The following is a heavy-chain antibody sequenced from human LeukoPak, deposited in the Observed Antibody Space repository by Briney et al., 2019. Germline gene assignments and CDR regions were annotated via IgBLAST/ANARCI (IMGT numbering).Heavy chain of an antibody. V-gene: IGHV3-53*01. CDR2: IYSGGST. J-gene: IGHJ3*02. D-gene: IGHD3-10*01. CDR1: GFTFSSYS. Sequence: GGSLRLSCAASGFTFSSYSMNWVRQAAGRGLEWVSVIYSGGSTYYADSVKGRFTISRDNSKNTLYLQMNSLRAEDTAVYYCARDRAIYYGSGSEAFDIWGQGTMVTVSS. CDR3: ARDRAIYYGSGSEAFDI.